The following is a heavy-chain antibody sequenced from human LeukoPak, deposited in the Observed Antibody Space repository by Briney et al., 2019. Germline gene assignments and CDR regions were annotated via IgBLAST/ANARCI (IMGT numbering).Heavy chain of an antibody. V-gene: IGHV4-34*01. CDR3: AKNGQSGFSFDP. Sequence: SETLSLTCAVYGGSLDGHYWSWIRQPPGKGLEWIGEGSESGGTKFNPSLKSRVTISADTSKNQFSLKVKSVTAADTAVYYCAKNGQSGFSFDPWGQGTLVTVSS. J-gene: IGHJ5*02. CDR2: GSESGGT. D-gene: IGHD3-3*01. CDR1: GGSLDGHY.